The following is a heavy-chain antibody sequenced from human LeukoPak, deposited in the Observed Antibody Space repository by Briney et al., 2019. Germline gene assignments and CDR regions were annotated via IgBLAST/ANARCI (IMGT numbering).Heavy chain of an antibody. CDR3: ASDATMVLGAPHY. D-gene: IGHD3-10*01. CDR2: IIPIFGTA. J-gene: IGHJ4*02. CDR1: GGTFISYA. V-gene: IGHV1-69*05. Sequence: GSSVKVSCKASGGTFISYAISWVRQAPGQGLEWMGRIIPIFGTANYAQKFQGRVTITTDESTNTAYMELSSLRSEDTAVYYCASDATMVLGAPHYWGQGTLVTVSS.